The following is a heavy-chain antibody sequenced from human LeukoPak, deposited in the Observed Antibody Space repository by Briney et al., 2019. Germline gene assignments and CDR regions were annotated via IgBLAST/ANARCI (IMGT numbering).Heavy chain of an antibody. J-gene: IGHJ4*02. CDR2: ISGSGGNT. V-gene: IGHV3-23*01. CDR3: AKDRFDGLDY. Sequence: PGGSLRLSCAAYGFTFSNYPMSWVRQTPGKGLEWVSGISGSGGNTFYADSVKGRFTISRDNSKNTLYLQMSSLRAEDTAVYYCAKDRFDGLDYWGQGTLVTVSS. CDR1: GFTFSNYP. D-gene: IGHD3-9*01.